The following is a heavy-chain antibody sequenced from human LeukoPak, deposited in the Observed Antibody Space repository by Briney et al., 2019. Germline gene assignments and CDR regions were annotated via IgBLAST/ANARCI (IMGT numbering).Heavy chain of an antibody. D-gene: IGHD6-6*01. Sequence: GGSLRLSCAASGFTFSTYAMSWVRQAPGKGLEWFSGIGGSSTTTNYADSVKGRFTISRDNSENTLYLQMSSLRAEDTAVYYCAKDKHTTSSPRFDYWGQGTLVTVSS. CDR1: GFTFSTYA. CDR3: AKDKHTTSSPRFDY. J-gene: IGHJ4*02. V-gene: IGHV3-23*01. CDR2: IGGSSTTT.